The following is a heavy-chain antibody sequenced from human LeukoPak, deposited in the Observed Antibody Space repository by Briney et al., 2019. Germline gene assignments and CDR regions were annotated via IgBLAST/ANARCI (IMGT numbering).Heavy chain of an antibody. D-gene: IGHD6-19*01. CDR2: IYYSGST. CDR1: GGSISSSSYY. V-gene: IGHV4-39*01. CDR3: ANRGSSGWYGEVDY. Sequence: SETLSLTCTVSGGSISSSSYYWGWIRQPPGQGLEWIGSIYYSGSTYYNPSLKSRVTISVDTSKNQFSLKLSLVTAADTAVYYCANRGSSGWYGEVDYWGQGTLVTVSS. J-gene: IGHJ4*02.